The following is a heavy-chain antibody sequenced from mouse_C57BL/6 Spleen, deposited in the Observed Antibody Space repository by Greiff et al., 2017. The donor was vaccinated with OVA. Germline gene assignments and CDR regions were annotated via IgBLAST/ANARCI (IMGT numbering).Heavy chain of an antibody. V-gene: IGHV1-67*01. J-gene: IGHJ4*01. CDR2: ISTYYGDA. CDR1: GYTFTDYA. CDR3: ARYPPYYYGSSYPYAMDY. D-gene: IGHD1-1*01. Sequence: VQLQQSGPELVRPGVSVKISCKGSGYTFTDYAMHWVKQSHAKSLEWIGVISTYYGDASYNQKFKDKATMTVDKSSSTAYMELARLTSEDSAVYYCARYPPYYYGSSYPYAMDYWGQGTSVTVSS.